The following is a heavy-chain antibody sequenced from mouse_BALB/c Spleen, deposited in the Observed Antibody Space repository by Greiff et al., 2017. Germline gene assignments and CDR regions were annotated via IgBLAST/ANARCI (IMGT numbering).Heavy chain of an antibody. D-gene: IGHD2-1*01. V-gene: IGHV10-1*02. J-gene: IGHJ3*01. CDR3: VRQGIYYGNFAY. CDR2: IRSKSNNYAT. CDR1: GFTFNTYA. Sequence: EVKLVESGGGLVQPKGSLKLSCAASGFTFNTYAMNWVRQAPGKGLEWVARIRSKSNNYATYYADSVKDRFTISRDDSQSMLYLQMNNLKTEDTAMYYCVRQGIYYGNFAYWGQGTLVTVSA.